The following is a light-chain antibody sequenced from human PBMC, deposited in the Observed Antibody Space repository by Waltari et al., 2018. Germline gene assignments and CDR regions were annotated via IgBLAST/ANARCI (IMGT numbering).Light chain of an antibody. J-gene: IGLJ1*01. Sequence: QSALTQPPSASGSPGQSVTMSCTGTSSDVGGYNYVSWYQQHPCTVPKLIIYEVSERPSGVPHRFSGSKSGNTASLTVSGLQAEDEADYYCSSYAGSNSHVFGTGTRVTVL. V-gene: IGLV2-8*01. CDR3: SSYAGSNSHV. CDR2: EVS. CDR1: SSDVGGYNY.